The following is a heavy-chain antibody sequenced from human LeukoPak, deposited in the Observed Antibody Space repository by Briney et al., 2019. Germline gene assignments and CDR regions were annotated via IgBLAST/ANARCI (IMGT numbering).Heavy chain of an antibody. V-gene: IGHV2-70*04. CDR3: ARVSMTTVTTYFDY. J-gene: IGHJ4*02. CDR2: IDWDDDK. D-gene: IGHD4-17*01. Sequence: SGPALVKPTQTLTLTCTFSGFSLSTSGMRVSWIRQPPGTALEWLARIDWDDDKFYSTSLKTRLTTSKDTSKNQVVLTMTNMDPVDTATYYCARVSMTTVTTYFDYWGQGTLVTVSS. CDR1: GFSLSTSGMR.